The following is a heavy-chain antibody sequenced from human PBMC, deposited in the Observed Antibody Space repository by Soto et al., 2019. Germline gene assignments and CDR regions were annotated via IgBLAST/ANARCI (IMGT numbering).Heavy chain of an antibody. V-gene: IGHV3-74*01. CDR1: GFIFKMYW. Sequence: GGSLRLSCAASGFIFKMYWMHWVRQSPGKGLVWISRIYNDGTYSDYADSVRGRFTISRDTVNDTLYLQMNNLRAEDSGLYYCTRGPRPISTGTGAYWGQGTQVTVSS. CDR3: TRGPRPISTGTGAY. J-gene: IGHJ4*02. D-gene: IGHD3-10*01. CDR2: IYNDGTYS.